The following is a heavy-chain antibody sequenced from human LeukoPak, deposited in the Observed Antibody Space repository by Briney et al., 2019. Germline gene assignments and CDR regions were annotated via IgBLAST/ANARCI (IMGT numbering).Heavy chain of an antibody. CDR2: ISGSGGST. CDR1: GFTFSDYV. CDR3: AKDGYGVLDY. Sequence: GGSLRLSCAVSGFTFSDYVMSWVRQVPGKGLEWVSDISGSGGSTHYADSVKGRFTISRENSQNTLYLQMNSLRAEDTAVYYCAKDGYGVLDYWGQGTLVTVSS. D-gene: IGHD4-17*01. V-gene: IGHV3-23*01. J-gene: IGHJ4*02.